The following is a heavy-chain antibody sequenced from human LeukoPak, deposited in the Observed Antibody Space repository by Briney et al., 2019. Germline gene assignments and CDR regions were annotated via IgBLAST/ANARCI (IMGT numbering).Heavy chain of an antibody. CDR1: GGSFSGYY. D-gene: IGHD1-26*01. V-gene: IGHV4-34*01. CDR3: ARLFGGCYTWFDP. J-gene: IGHJ5*02. Sequence: SETLSLTCAVYGGSFSGYYWSWIRQPPGKGLEWIGEINHSGSTNYNPSLKSRVTISVDTSKNQFSLKLSSVTAADTAVYYCARLFGGCYTWFDPWGQGTLVTVSS. CDR2: INHSGST.